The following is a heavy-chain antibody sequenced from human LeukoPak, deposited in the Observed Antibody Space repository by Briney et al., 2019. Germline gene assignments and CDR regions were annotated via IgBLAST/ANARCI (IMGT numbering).Heavy chain of an antibody. J-gene: IGHJ4*02. CDR1: GYRFTNYW. Sequence: GESLKISCKGSGYRFTNYWIGWVRQMPGKGLEWMGIIYPGDSDTRYSPSFQGQVTISADKSISTAYLQWSTLKASDTAIYYCARRNNYGLDYWGQGTLVTVSS. V-gene: IGHV5-51*01. CDR3: ARRNNYGLDY. CDR2: IYPGDSDT. D-gene: IGHD5-18*01.